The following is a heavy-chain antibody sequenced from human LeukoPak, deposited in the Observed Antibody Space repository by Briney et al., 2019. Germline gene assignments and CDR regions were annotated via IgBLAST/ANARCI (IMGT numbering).Heavy chain of an antibody. Sequence: PGGSLRLSCAASGFTFSIYAMSWVRQAPGKGLEWVSAIGDTTYYADSVEGRFTISRDNSKNTLYLQMNSLRAEDTAVYYCAKDRYSSSALDYWGQGTLVTVPS. V-gene: IGHV3-23*01. CDR2: IGDTT. CDR3: AKDRYSSSALDY. J-gene: IGHJ4*02. CDR1: GFTFSIYA. D-gene: IGHD6-6*01.